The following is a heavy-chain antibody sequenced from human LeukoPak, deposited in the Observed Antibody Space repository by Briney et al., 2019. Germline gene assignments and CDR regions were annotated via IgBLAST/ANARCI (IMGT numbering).Heavy chain of an antibody. CDR1: GGSISTYY. CDR2: VYASGNT. Sequence: SETLSLTRTVSGGSISTYYWSLMREPAGKGLEWIGRVYASGNTNYNPSLKSRVTMSLDTSKNQFSLRLTSVTAADTAVYYCAREYSSSSGKNAFDVWGQGTMVTVSS. V-gene: IGHV4-4*07. CDR3: AREYSSSSGKNAFDV. D-gene: IGHD6-6*01. J-gene: IGHJ3*01.